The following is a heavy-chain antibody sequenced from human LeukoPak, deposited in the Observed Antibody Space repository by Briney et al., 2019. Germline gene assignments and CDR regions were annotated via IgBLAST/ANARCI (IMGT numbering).Heavy chain of an antibody. CDR2: VSDGGRT. J-gene: IGHJ4*02. V-gene: IGHV4-59*01. D-gene: IGHD1-14*01. Sequence: SETLSLTCSVSGGSITSYYWSWIRQPPGKGLEWIGHVSDGGRTNYSPSLRSRVSISLDTSKNQFSLKLNSVTAADTAVYFCARASTTFDDWGQGTLVTVSS. CDR1: GGSITSYY. CDR3: ARASTTFDD.